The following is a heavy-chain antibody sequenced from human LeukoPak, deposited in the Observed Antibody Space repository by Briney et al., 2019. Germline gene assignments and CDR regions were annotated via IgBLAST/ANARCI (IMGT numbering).Heavy chain of an antibody. CDR3: VRDQGSWSIAAHLDTFDM. D-gene: IGHD6-6*01. J-gene: IGHJ3*02. CDR1: GFTFSTSR. CDR2: STSSSSAK. V-gene: IGHV3-48*01. Sequence: GGSLRHSCAASGFTFSTSRMNWVRQAPGKGLEWVSYSTSSSSAKYYAVSVRRRFTISRYNAKNSLYMQMNSLTAEDTAVYFCVRDQGSWSIAAHLDTFDMWGQGTMVTVSS.